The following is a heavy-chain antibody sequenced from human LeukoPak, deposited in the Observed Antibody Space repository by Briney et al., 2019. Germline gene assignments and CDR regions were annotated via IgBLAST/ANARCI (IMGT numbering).Heavy chain of an antibody. CDR2: IKQDGDEE. D-gene: IGHD6-13*01. V-gene: IGHV3-7*04. CDR3: ARGCPTPGTDY. Sequence: GGSLRLSCAASGFTFSSYWMNWVRQAPGKGLEWVATIKQDGDEEYYGASVKGRFTISRDNANKSLYLQMSSLRVEDTAVYYCARGCPTPGTDYWGQGTLVTVSS. J-gene: IGHJ4*02. CDR1: GFTFSSYW.